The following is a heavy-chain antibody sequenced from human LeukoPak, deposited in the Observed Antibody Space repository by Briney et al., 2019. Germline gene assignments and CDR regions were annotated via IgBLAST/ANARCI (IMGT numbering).Heavy chain of an antibody. CDR1: GFTFSSYS. Sequence: GGSLRLSCAASGFTFSSYSMNWVRQAPGKGLEWVANIKQDGSEKYYVDSVKGRFTISRDNAKNSLYLQMNSLRAEDTAVYYCARAGAHSSSSLRYWGQGTLVTVSS. CDR3: ARAGAHSSSSLRY. J-gene: IGHJ4*02. V-gene: IGHV3-7*03. D-gene: IGHD6-13*01. CDR2: IKQDGSEK.